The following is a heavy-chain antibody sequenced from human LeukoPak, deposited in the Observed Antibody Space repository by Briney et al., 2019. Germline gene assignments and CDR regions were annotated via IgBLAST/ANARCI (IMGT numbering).Heavy chain of an antibody. V-gene: IGHV3-23*01. CDR3: AKGGRYCSSTSCYSPFDY. CDR2: ISGSGGST. J-gene: IGHJ4*02. Sequence: GGSLRLSCAASGFTFSSYAMSWVRQAPGKGLEWVSVISGSGGSTYYADSVKGRFTISRDNSKNTLYLQMNSLRAEDTAVYYCAKGGRYCSSTSCYSPFDYWGQGTLVTVSS. D-gene: IGHD2-2*01. CDR1: GFTFSSYA.